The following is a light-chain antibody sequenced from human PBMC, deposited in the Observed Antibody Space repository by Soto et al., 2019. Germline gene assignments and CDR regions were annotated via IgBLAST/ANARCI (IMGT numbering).Light chain of an antibody. CDR2: KAS. CDR1: QSISIW. J-gene: IGKJ4*01. CDR3: QQYNSWPLT. V-gene: IGKV1-5*03. Sequence: DIPMTQSPSTLSASVGDRVTITCRASQSISIWLAWYQQKPGKAPKLLIYKASSLESGVPSRFSGSGSGTEFTLTITSLQPDDFAIYHCQQYNSWPLTFGAGTKVEIK.